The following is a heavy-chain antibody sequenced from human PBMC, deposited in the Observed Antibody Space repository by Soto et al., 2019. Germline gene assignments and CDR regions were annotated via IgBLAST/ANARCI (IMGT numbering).Heavy chain of an antibody. CDR1: GFTFSSDS. V-gene: IGHV3-48*02. D-gene: IGHD5-18*01. Sequence: EVQLVESGGRLVQTGESLRLFCVDSGFTFSSDSMNWVRQAPGKGLEWVSYISRDSNNKYYADSVKGRFTISRDNAKNSLYLQMDSLRDEDTAVYYCASNGYSYGRWGQGTLVTVSS. CDR3: ASNGYSYGR. J-gene: IGHJ4*02. CDR2: ISRDSNNK.